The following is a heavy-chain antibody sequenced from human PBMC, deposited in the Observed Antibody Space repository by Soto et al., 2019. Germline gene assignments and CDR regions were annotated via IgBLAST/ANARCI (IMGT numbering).Heavy chain of an antibody. Sequence: QVQLQESGPGLVKPSQTLSLTCTVSGGSISSGGYYWSWIRQHPGKGLEWIGYIYYSGRTYYNPSXXXRXXISVDTSKNQFSLKLSSVTAADTAVYYCAREAAGILNWFDPWGQGTLVTVSS. CDR3: AREAAGILNWFDP. D-gene: IGHD6-25*01. CDR1: GGSISSGGYY. V-gene: IGHV4-31*03. J-gene: IGHJ5*02. CDR2: IYYSGRT.